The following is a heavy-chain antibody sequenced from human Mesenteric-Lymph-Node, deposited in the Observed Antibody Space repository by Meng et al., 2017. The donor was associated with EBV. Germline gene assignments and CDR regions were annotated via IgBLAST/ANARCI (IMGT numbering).Heavy chain of an antibody. Sequence: QITLKESGPTLVKPTXTPTLTCTFAGFPLSTSGVGVGWIRQPPGKALEWLALIYWDDDKRYSPSLKSRLTITKDTSKNQVVLTMTNMDPVDTATYYCAHSGVGNSLDYWGQGTLVTVSS. D-gene: IGHD7-27*01. V-gene: IGHV2-5*02. CDR2: IYWDDDK. CDR3: AHSGVGNSLDY. CDR1: GFPLSTSGVG. J-gene: IGHJ4*02.